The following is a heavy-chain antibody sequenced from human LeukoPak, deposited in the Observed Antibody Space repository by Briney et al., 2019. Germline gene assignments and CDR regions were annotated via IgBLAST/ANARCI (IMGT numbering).Heavy chain of an antibody. CDR3: AARSGELPYYFDY. D-gene: IGHD1-26*01. CDR2: ITTYNGKT. CDR1: GYTFTRYG. Sequence: AAVKVSCKASGYTFTRYGISWMRQAPGQGLEGMGWITTYNGKTRYRQRFQGRVTMTTDTSTSTAYMELRSLRSDDTAVYYCAARSGELPYYFDYWGQGTLVTVSS. V-gene: IGHV1-18*01. J-gene: IGHJ4*02.